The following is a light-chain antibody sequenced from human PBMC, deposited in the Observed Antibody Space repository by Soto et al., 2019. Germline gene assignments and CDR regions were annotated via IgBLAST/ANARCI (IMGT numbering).Light chain of an antibody. J-gene: IGLJ2*01. V-gene: IGLV1-47*02. Sequence: QSVLTQPPSASGTPGQRVTISCSGSSSNIETNLVHWYQHLPGASPRLLIYNNDQRASGVPDRFSASKSCTSASLAISGLRSEDEDDYYCTATDDSRTGPVFGGGTKVTVL. CDR3: TATDDSRTGPV. CDR2: NND. CDR1: SSNIETNL.